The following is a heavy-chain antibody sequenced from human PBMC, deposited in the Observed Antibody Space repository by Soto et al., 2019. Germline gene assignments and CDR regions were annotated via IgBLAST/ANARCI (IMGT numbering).Heavy chain of an antibody. CDR1: GYTFTSYG. CDR3: ATYYYDRRGYYYYYGIDV. CDR2: ISAYNGNT. V-gene: IGHV1-18*01. J-gene: IGHJ6*02. D-gene: IGHD3-22*01. Sequence: ASVKVSCKASGYTFTSYGISWVRQAPGQGLEWMGWISAYNGNTNYAQKLQGRVTMTTDTSTSTAYMELRSLRSDDTAVYYCATYYYDRRGYYYYYGIDVWGQVTTVTVSS.